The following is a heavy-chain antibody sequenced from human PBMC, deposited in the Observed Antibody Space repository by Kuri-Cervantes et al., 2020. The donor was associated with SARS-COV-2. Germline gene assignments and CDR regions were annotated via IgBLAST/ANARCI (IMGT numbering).Heavy chain of an antibody. Sequence: GESLKISCAASGFTFSSYGMHWVRQAPGKGLEWVAFIRYDGSNKYYADSVKGRFTISRDNAKNTLYLQMNSLRAEDTAVHYCARDSSSGWFSYWGQGTLVTVSS. CDR1: GFTFSSYG. J-gene: IGHJ4*02. V-gene: IGHV3-30*02. CDR2: IRYDGSNK. D-gene: IGHD6-19*01. CDR3: ARDSSSGWFSY.